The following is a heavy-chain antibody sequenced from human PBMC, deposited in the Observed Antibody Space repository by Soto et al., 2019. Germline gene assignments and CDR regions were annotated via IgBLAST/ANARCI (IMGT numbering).Heavy chain of an antibody. J-gene: IGHJ4*02. CDR2: ISGSGGST. V-gene: IGHV3-23*01. D-gene: IGHD6-19*01. Sequence: GGSLILSCAASGFTFSSYAMSWVRQAPGKGLEWVSAISGSGGSTYYADSVKGRFTISRDNSKNTLYLQMNSLRAEDTAVYYCVLQYSSGWYDFDYWGQGTLVTVSS. CDR1: GFTFSSYA. CDR3: VLQYSSGWYDFDY.